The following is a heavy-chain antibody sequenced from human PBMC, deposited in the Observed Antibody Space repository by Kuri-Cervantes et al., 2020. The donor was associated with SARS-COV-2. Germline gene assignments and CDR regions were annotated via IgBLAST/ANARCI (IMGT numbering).Heavy chain of an antibody. V-gene: IGHV3-23*01. CDR1: GFTFSSYA. CDR2: ISGSGGST. J-gene: IGHJ4*02. Sequence: GESLKISCAASGFTFSSYAMSWVRQAPGKGLEWVSAISGSGGSTYYADSVKGRFTISRDNSKNTLYLQMNSLRAEDTAVYYCAKESSKSFLGSSSWYYFDYWGQGTLVTVSS. CDR3: AKESSKSFLGSSSWYYFDY. D-gene: IGHD6-13*01.